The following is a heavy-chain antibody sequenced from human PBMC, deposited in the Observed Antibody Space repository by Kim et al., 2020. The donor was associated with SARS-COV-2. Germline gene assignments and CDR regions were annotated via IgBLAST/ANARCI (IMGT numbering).Heavy chain of an antibody. J-gene: IGHJ6*02. CDR3: AKEISGSYRMDV. Sequence: GGSLRLSCAASGFGFGGYAMHWVREAPGKGLEWVSGISPNSDSKTYGDSVKGRFTISRDNDKNSLYLQMNSLRAEDTALYYCAKEISGSYRMDVWRQGTTVIVS. CDR1: GFGFGGYA. CDR2: ISPNSDSK. D-gene: IGHD6-25*01. V-gene: IGHV3-9*01.